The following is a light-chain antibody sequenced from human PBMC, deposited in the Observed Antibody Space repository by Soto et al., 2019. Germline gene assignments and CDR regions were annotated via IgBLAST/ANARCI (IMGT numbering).Light chain of an antibody. J-gene: IGKJ1*01. Sequence: DIQMTQSPSTLSASVGDRVTITCRASQSISSWLAWYQQKPGKAPKLLIYKASSLESGVPSRFSGSGSGTEITLTISMLQPDDFASYYGQQYNSYPTFGQGTKVEIK. CDR3: QQYNSYPT. CDR2: KAS. CDR1: QSISSW. V-gene: IGKV1-5*03.